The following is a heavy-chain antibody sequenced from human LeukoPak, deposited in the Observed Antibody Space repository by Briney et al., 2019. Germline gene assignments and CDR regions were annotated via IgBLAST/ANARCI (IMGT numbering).Heavy chain of an antibody. CDR2: ISDRGGTT. J-gene: IGHJ4*02. D-gene: IGHD6-13*01. CDR3: AKDLAAGTAFDY. Sequence: GGSLRLSCAVSGITLSNYGMSWVRQAPGKGLEWVAGISDRGGTTNYADSVKGRFTISRDNSKNTLYLQMNSLRAEDTAVYYCAKDLAAGTAFDYWGQGTLVTVSS. V-gene: IGHV3-23*01. CDR1: GITLSNYG.